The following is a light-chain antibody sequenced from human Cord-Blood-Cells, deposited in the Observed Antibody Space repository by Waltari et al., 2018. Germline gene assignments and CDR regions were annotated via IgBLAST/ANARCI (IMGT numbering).Light chain of an antibody. J-gene: IGLJ2*01. CDR2: DVS. CDR3: SSYTSSSTLV. V-gene: IGLV2-14*01. CDR1: RSDVGGHNY. Sequence: QSALTPRPPVSGSPGQTITIPCSETRSDVGGHNYVSCYQQRPGKAPKLMIYDVSNRPSGVSNRFSGSKSGNTASLTISGLQAEDEADYYCSSYTSSSTLVFGGGTKLTVL.